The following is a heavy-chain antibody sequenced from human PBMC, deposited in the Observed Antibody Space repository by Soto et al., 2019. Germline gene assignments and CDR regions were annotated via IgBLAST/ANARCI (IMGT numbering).Heavy chain of an antibody. CDR1: GFSLSTSGMC. J-gene: IGHJ6*02. D-gene: IGHD2-2*01. Sequence: SGPTLVNPTQTLTLTCTLSGFSLSTSGMCVSWIRQPPGKALEWLALIDWDDDKYYSTSLKTRLTTSKDTSKTQVVLTMTNMDPVGTATYYCARIVVVPAAMGAYYYYGMDVWGQGTTVTVSS. CDR3: ARIVVVPAAMGAYYYYGMDV. V-gene: IGHV2-70*01. CDR2: IDWDDDK.